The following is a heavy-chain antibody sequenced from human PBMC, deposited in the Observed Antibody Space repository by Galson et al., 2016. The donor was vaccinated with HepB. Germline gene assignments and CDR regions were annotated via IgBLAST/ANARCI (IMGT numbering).Heavy chain of an antibody. CDR3: ARGSHDSFMDV. CDR1: GFTFSHFG. CDR2: IWYDGSNK. J-gene: IGHJ6*02. V-gene: IGHV3-33*01. D-gene: IGHD3-16*01. Sequence: SLRLSCAASGFTFSHFGMHWVRQAPGEGLEWVAFIWYDGSNKYYGDSVKGRFTISRDNSKNIQYLHMNSLRAEDTAVYYCARGSHDSFMDVWGQGTTVTVSS.